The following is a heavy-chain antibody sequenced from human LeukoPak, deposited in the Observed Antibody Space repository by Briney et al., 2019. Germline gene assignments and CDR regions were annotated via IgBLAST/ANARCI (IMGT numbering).Heavy chain of an antibody. D-gene: IGHD6-19*01. CDR1: GYTFTTYW. CDR3: ARSGGSGWDEGFDY. CDR2: IYLRDSDT. V-gene: IGHV5-51*01. J-gene: IGHJ4*02. Sequence: GESLKISCKGSGYTFTTYWIAWVRQMPGKGLEWMGIIYLRDSDTRYSPSFQGQVTISADKLINTAYLQWSSLKASDTALYYCARSGGSGWDEGFDYWGQGTRVTVSS.